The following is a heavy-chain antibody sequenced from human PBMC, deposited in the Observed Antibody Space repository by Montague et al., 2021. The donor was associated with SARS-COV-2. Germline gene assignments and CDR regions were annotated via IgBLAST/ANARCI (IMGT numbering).Heavy chain of an antibody. V-gene: IGHV4-39*02. D-gene: IGHD3-22*01. Sequence: SETLSLTCTVSGGSITNNIDYWAWIRQPPGKGLEWIGGIYYTGNTYYNPSLKSRVTISVVTSKNHFTLKLSSVTAAETAVYYCARLKRYFDSSGSPSAFDFWGQETKVTVSS. CDR3: ARLKRYFDSSGSPSAFDF. CDR2: IYYTGNT. J-gene: IGHJ3*01. CDR1: GGSITNNIDY.